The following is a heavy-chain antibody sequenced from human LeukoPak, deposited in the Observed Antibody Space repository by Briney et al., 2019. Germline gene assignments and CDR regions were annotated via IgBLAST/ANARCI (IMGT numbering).Heavy chain of an antibody. J-gene: IGHJ4*02. CDR1: GFPFSDYA. CDR2: ISNRGDNT. Sequence: GGSLRLSCAASGFPFSDYAMTWVRQAPGKGLEWVSAISNRGDNTYYADSVKGRFTISRENAKNSLYLQMNSLRAGDTAVYYCARGEYGSGSYQFDYWGQGTLVTVSS. D-gene: IGHD3-10*01. CDR3: ARGEYGSGSYQFDY. V-gene: IGHV3-23*01.